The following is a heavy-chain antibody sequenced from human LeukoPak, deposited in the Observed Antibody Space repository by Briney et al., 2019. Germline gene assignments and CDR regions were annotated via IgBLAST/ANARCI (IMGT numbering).Heavy chain of an antibody. V-gene: IGHV3-30-3*01. CDR1: GFTFRSYA. D-gene: IGHD3-16*01. J-gene: IGHJ4*02. CDR2: ISYDGSNK. Sequence: GRSLRLSCAASGFTFRSYAMHWVRQDQGKGLEWVAVISYDGSNKSYADSVKGRFTISRDNSKNTLYLQMNSLRAEDTAVYFFSKQKTAYEIEFGGFDYWGQGTLVTVSS. CDR3: SKQKTAYEIEFGGFDY.